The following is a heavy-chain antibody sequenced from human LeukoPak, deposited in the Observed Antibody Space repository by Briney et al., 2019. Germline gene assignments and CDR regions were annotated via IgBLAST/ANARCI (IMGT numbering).Heavy chain of an antibody. CDR1: GFTFSSYA. D-gene: IGHD1-26*01. CDR3: AKAPRRQWELLRWFDP. CDR2: ISGSGGST. J-gene: IGHJ5*02. Sequence: PGGSLRLSCAASGFTFSSYAVSWVRQAPGKGLEWVSDISGSGGSTYYADSVKGRFTISRDNSKNTLYLQMNSLRAEDTAVNYCAKAPRRQWELLRWFDPWGQGTLVTVSS. V-gene: IGHV3-23*01.